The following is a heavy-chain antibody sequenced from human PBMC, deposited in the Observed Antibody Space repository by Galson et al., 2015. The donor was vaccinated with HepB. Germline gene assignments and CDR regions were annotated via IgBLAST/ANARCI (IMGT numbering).Heavy chain of an antibody. Sequence: SLRLSCAASGFTFSSYSMNWVRQAPGRGLEWVSSITSSSGYIYYADSVKGRFTISRDNTKNSLYLQMNSLRAEDTAVYYCARDHGYCSSTSCYYYGMDVWGQGTTVTVSS. CDR1: GFTFSSYS. CDR3: ARDHGYCSSTSCYYYGMDV. CDR2: ITSSSGYI. V-gene: IGHV3-21*01. J-gene: IGHJ6*02. D-gene: IGHD2-2*03.